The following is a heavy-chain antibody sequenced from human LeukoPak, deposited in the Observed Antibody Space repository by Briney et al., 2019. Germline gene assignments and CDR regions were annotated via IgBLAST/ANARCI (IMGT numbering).Heavy chain of an antibody. CDR2: LYSDGNT. CDR3: ARGVEPLAANTLAY. J-gene: IGHJ4*02. Sequence: GGSLRLSCAASGFTVITNDMTWVRQAPGKGLEWVSVLYSDGNTKYADSVQGRFTISRDNSKNTLYLEMNSLSPDDTAVYYCARGVEPLAANTLAYWGQGTPFTVSS. CDR1: GFTVITND. V-gene: IGHV3-53*01. D-gene: IGHD1-14*01.